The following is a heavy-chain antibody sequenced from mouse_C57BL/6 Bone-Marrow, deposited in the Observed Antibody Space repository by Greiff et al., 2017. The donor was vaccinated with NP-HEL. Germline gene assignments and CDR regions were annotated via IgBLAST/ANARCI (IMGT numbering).Heavy chain of an antibody. Sequence: EVQRVESGGGLVQPGGSLKLSCAASGFTFSDYGMAWVRQAPRKGPEWVAFISNLAYSIYYADTVTGRFTISRENAKNTLYLEMSSLRSEDTAMYYCARHGDYWGQGTSVTVSS. CDR2: ISNLAYSI. CDR1: GFTFSDYG. CDR3: ARHGDY. J-gene: IGHJ4*01. V-gene: IGHV5-15*01.